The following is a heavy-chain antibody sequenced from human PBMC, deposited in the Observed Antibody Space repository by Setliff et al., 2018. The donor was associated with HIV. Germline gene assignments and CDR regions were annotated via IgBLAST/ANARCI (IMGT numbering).Heavy chain of an antibody. J-gene: IGHJ5*02. CDR1: GGSISSSSYF. V-gene: IGHV4-39*01. D-gene: IGHD3-10*01. Sequence: SETLSLTCTVSGGSISSSSYFWGWIRQPPGKGLEWIGSIYYSGSTYYNPSLKSRVTISVDTSKNQFSLKLSSVTAADTAVYYCARRRFGESPNWFDPWGQGTLVTVSS. CDR2: IYYSGST. CDR3: ARRRFGESPNWFDP.